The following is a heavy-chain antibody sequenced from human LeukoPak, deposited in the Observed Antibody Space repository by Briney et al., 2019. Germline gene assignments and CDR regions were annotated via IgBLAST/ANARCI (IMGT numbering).Heavy chain of an antibody. CDR2: INWNGGST. Sequence: PGGSLRLSCAASGXTFDDYGMSWVRQGPGKGLEWVSGINWNGGSTGYADSVKGRFTISRDNAKNSLYLQVNSLRAEDTALYYCARAPAYYYGSGSYAGDYWGQGTLVTVSS. J-gene: IGHJ4*02. D-gene: IGHD3-10*01. CDR1: GXTFDDYG. CDR3: ARAPAYYYGSGSYAGDY. V-gene: IGHV3-20*04.